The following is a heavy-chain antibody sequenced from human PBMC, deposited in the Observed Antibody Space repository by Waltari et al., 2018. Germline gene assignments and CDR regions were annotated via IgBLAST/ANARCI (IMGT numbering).Heavy chain of an antibody. Sequence: EVQLVQSGAEVKKPGESLKISCQGSGYTFSDYWIAWVRQMPGEGLEWMGIIYPGDSKTRYSPSFQGQVSISADKSITTAYLQCSSLKASDSAMYYCARLARNGTYSYFDYWGQGTLVTVSS. CDR1: GYTFSDYW. J-gene: IGHJ4*02. D-gene: IGHD1-26*01. V-gene: IGHV5-51*01. CDR3: ARLARNGTYSYFDY. CDR2: IYPGDSKT.